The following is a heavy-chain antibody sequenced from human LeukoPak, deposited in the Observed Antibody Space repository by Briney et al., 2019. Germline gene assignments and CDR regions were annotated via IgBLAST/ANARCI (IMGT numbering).Heavy chain of an antibody. J-gene: IGHJ4*02. CDR3: AREAYYYGSGSYYADY. CDR1: GFTFSSYS. CDR2: ISSSSSYI. D-gene: IGHD3-10*01. V-gene: IGHV3-21*01. Sequence: PGGSLRLSCAASGFTFSSYSMNWVRQAPGKGLEWVSSISSSSSYIYYADSVKGRFTISRDNAKNSLYLQMNSLRAEDTAVYYCAREAYYYGSGSYYADYWGQGTLVTVSS.